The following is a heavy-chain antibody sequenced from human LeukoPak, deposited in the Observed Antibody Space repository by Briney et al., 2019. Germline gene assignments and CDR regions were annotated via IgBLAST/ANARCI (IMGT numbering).Heavy chain of an antibody. Sequence: PGGSLRLSCAASGXTFNSYAMSWVRQAPGRGLEWVSLISTGGSTYSADSVRGRFTISRDNSKNTLYLQMNSLRAEDTAVYYCARGGLQRGYNFDYWGQGTLVTVSS. CDR2: ISTGGST. CDR1: GXTFNSYA. CDR3: ARGGLQRGYNFDY. V-gene: IGHV3-53*01. D-gene: IGHD5-18*01. J-gene: IGHJ4*02.